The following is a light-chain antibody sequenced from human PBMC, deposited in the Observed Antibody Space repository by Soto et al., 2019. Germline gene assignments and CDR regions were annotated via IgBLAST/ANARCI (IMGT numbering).Light chain of an antibody. J-gene: IGLJ2*01. CDR1: SGHSSYA. CDR2: LNSDGSH. V-gene: IGLV4-69*01. CDR3: QTWGTGIVV. Sequence: QPVLTQSPSASASLVASGKLTCTLSSGHSSYAIAWHQQQPEKGPRYLMKLNSDGSHRKGDGIPDRFSVSSSGAERYLTISSLHSEDYADYYCQTWGTGIVVLGGGTQLTVL.